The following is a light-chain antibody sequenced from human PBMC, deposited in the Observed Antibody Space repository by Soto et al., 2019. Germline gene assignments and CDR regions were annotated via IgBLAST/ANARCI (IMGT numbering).Light chain of an antibody. CDR2: SVS. CDR1: QSISIY. V-gene: IGKV1-39*01. Sequence: DIQMTQSPSSLSASVGDRVTIACRASQSISIYVNWYQQKPGKAPKVLIYSVSKLQSGVPSRFSGSGSGTDFTLTISSLQPEDFAIYYCQQSYSTVWTFGQGIKVDI. CDR3: QQSYSTVWT. J-gene: IGKJ1*01.